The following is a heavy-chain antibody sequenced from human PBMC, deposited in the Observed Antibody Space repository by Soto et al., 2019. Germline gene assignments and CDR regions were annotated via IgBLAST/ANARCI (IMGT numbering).Heavy chain of an antibody. V-gene: IGHV1-69*13. CDR2: IIPIFGTA. CDR1: GGTFSSYA. D-gene: IGHD3-22*01. CDR3: ARGTYYYDSSGYYFAY. Sequence: GASVKVSWKASGGTFSSYAISWVRQAPGQGLEWMGGIIPIFGTANYAQKFQGRVTITADESTSTAYMELSSLRSEDTAVYYCARGTYYYDSSGYYFAYWGQGPLVTVSS. J-gene: IGHJ4*02.